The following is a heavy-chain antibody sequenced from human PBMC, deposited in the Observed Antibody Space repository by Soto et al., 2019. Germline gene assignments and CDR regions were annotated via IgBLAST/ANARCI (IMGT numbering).Heavy chain of an antibody. CDR1: GGSISSYY. J-gene: IGHJ5*02. CDR3: ARGINYYDSSGDSWFDP. D-gene: IGHD3-22*01. Sequence: PSETLSLTCTVSGGSISSYYWSWIRQPPGKGLEWIGYIYYSGSTYYNPSLKSRVTISVDTSKNQFSLKLSSVTAADTAVYYCARGINYYDSSGDSWFDPWGQGTLVTVS. CDR2: IYYSGST. V-gene: IGHV4-59*12.